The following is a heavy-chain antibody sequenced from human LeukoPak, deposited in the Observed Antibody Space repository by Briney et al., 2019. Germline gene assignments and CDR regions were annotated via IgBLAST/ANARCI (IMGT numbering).Heavy chain of an antibody. J-gene: IGHJ4*02. D-gene: IGHD3-22*01. CDR2: ISWNSGSI. CDR1: GFTFDDYA. V-gene: IGHV3-9*01. Sequence: PGGSLRLSCAASGFTFDDYAMHWVRQAPGKGLEWVSGISWNSGSIGYADSVKGRFTISRDNARNSLYLQMNSLRAEDTAVYYCARDAYYYDNSGPRPQGFGFDYWGQGTLVTVSS. CDR3: ARDAYYYDNSGPRPQGFGFDY.